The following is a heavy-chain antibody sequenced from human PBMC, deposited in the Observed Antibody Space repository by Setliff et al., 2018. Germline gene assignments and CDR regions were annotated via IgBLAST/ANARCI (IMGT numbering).Heavy chain of an antibody. V-gene: IGHV5-51*01. CDR2: IYPEDSNI. D-gene: IGHD5-18*01. CDR1: GYSFTSYW. J-gene: IGHJ4*02. CDR3: AKAGNVDTAMEADY. Sequence: GESLKISCKGSGYSFTSYWIGWVRQMPGKGLEWMGMIYPEDSNIRYSPSFQGQVTISADTSTSTVYMELSSLRSEDTAVYYCAKAGNVDTAMEADYWGQGTLVTVSS.